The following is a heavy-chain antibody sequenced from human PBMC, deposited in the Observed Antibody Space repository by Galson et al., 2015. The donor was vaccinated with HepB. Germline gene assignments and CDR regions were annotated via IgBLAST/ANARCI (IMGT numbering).Heavy chain of an antibody. CDR1: GFTFGDYA. Sequence: SLRLSCAASGFTFGDYAMSWFRQAPGKGLEWVGFIRSKAYGGTTEYAASVKGRFTISRDDSKSIAYLQMNSLKTEDTAVYYCTRDFDYGDYLGYWYFDLWGRGTLVTVSS. V-gene: IGHV3-49*03. CDR2: IRSKAYGGTT. CDR3: TRDFDYGDYLGYWYFDL. J-gene: IGHJ2*01. D-gene: IGHD4-17*01.